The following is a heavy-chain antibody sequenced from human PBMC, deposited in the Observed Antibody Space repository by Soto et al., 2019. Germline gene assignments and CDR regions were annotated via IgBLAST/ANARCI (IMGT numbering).Heavy chain of an antibody. V-gene: IGHV3-30*18. CDR2: ISYDGSNK. Sequence: GGSLRLSCAASGFTFSSYGMHWVRQAPGKGLEWVAVISYDGSNKYYADSVKGRFTISRDNSKNTLYLQMNSLRAEDTAVYYCAKDFLITMIVVVITVLFWGQGTLVTVSS. J-gene: IGHJ4*02. D-gene: IGHD3-22*01. CDR3: AKDFLITMIVVVITVLF. CDR1: GFTFSSYG.